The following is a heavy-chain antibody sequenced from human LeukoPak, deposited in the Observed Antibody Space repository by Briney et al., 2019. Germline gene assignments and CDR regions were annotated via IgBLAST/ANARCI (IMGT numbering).Heavy chain of an antibody. CDR1: GYTFTSYA. CDR2: ISADNGNT. V-gene: IGHV1-18*01. Sequence: GASVKVSCKASGYTFTSYAISWVRQAPGQGLEWMGWISADNGNTDYAQRFQGRVTMTTDTSTSTAYMELRSLRSDDTAVYYCARDVVFGDDYWGQGTLVTVSS. CDR3: ARDVVFGDDY. J-gene: IGHJ4*02. D-gene: IGHD3-22*01.